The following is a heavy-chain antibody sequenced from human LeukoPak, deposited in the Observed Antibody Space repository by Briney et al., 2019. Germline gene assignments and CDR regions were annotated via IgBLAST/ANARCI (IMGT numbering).Heavy chain of an antibody. D-gene: IGHD5-24*01. CDR2: TGLNSVNT. Sequence: RRSLRLSCAASGVTFSRHAMSWVRQAPGQGLEWVSTTGLNSVNTLCAESVPGRFSISRDNSKNTLDLQMDNLRVDDTAGYYCAKGDDIGKHPTRAYYFDTWGQGTLVTVSS. CDR3: AKGDDIGKHPTRAYYFDT. J-gene: IGHJ4*02. CDR1: GVTFSRHA. V-gene: IGHV3-23*01.